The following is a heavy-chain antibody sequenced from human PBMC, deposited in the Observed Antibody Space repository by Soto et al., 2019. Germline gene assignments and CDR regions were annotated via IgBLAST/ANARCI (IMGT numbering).Heavy chain of an antibody. CDR2: INHSGST. J-gene: IGHJ3*02. D-gene: IGHD6-19*01. Sequence: KPSETLSLTCAVYGGSFSGYYWSWIRQPPGKGLEWIGEINHSGSTNYNPSLKSRVTISVDTSKNQFSLKLSSVTAADTAVYYCARDSVAVAGTKGPDAFDIWGQGTMVTVSS. V-gene: IGHV4-34*01. CDR1: GGSFSGYY. CDR3: ARDSVAVAGTKGPDAFDI.